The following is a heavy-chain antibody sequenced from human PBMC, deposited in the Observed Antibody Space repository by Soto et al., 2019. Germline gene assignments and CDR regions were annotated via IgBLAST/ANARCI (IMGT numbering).Heavy chain of an antibody. CDR1: GFTFSSYA. Sequence: EVQLLESGENLVQPGGSLRLSCAASGFTFSSYAMNWVRQPPGKGLEWVSTISGSGGGAYYADSVKGRFTISRDNSKNTLYLQMNSLRAEDTAIYYCAKEGASSWYFFDYWCQGTLVTVSS. V-gene: IGHV3-23*01. J-gene: IGHJ4*02. D-gene: IGHD6-13*01. CDR2: ISGSGGGA. CDR3: AKEGASSWYFFDY.